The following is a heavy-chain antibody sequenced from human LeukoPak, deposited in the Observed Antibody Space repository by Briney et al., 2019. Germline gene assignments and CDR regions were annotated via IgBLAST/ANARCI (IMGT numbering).Heavy chain of an antibody. Sequence: GTSLRLSRAASGFSFSAYGMHWVRQAPGKGLEWVAVIWCDGSRESYTDSVQGRFTISRDNSKNTLYLQMNSLRAEDTAVYYCARSWQQLVFYFDYGGQGTLVTVSS. CDR1: GFSFSAYG. CDR2: IWCDGSRE. D-gene: IGHD6-13*01. J-gene: IGHJ4*02. CDR3: ARSWQQLVFYFDY. V-gene: IGHV3-33*01.